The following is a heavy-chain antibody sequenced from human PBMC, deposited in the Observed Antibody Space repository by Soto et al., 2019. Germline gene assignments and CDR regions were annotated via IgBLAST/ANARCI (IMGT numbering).Heavy chain of an antibody. J-gene: IGHJ4*02. V-gene: IGHV3-30*18. CDR3: EKSIVVVPAAIDD. D-gene: IGHD2-2*01. CDR1: GFTFSSYG. CDR2: ISYDGSNK. Sequence: QVQLVESGGGVVQPGRSLRLSCAASGFTFSSYGMHWVRQAPGKGLEWVAVISYDGSNKYYADSVKGRFTISRDNSKNTLYLQMNSLRAEDKAVYYCEKSIVVVPAAIDDWGQVTLVTVSS.